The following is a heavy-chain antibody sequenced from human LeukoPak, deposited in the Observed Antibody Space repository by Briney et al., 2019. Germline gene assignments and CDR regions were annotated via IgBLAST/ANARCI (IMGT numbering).Heavy chain of an antibody. CDR2: IYYSGST. CDR1: GGSISSSSYY. J-gene: IGHJ4*02. Sequence: PSETQSLTCTVSGGSISSSSYYWGWIRQPPGKGLEWIGSIYYSGSTYYNPSLKSRVTISVDTSKNQFSLKLSSVTAADTAVYYCARTFSDYGGNSRYFDYWGQGTLVTVSS. CDR3: ARTFSDYGGNSRYFDY. D-gene: IGHD4-23*01. V-gene: IGHV4-39*01.